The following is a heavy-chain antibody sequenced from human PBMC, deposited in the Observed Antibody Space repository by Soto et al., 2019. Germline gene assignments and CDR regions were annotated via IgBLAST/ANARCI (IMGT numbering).Heavy chain of an antibody. V-gene: IGHV3-33*01. CDR2: IWYDGSNK. CDR3: ARDWERYYGSGSYYLGAIDY. Sequence: HPGGSLRLSCAASGFTFSSYGMHWVRQAPGKGLEWVAVIWYDGSNKYYADSVKGRFTISRDNSKNTLYLQMNSLRAEDTAVYYCARDWERYYGSGSYYLGAIDYWGQGTLVTVSS. CDR1: GFTFSSYG. J-gene: IGHJ4*02. D-gene: IGHD3-10*01.